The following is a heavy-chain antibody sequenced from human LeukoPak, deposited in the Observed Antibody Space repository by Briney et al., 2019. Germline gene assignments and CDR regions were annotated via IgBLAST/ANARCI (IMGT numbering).Heavy chain of an antibody. J-gene: IGHJ4*02. V-gene: IGHV3-20*04. CDR1: GFTFDDYA. CDR2: TNWDGGRT. D-gene: IGHD1-26*01. CDR3: AKGGGSYHDY. Sequence: GGSLRLSCAASGFTFDDYAMSWVRQTPGKGLEWVSGTNWDGGRTGYADSVKGRFTISRDNAKNSLYLQMNSLRAEDTAVYYCAKGGGSYHDYWGQGTLVTVSS.